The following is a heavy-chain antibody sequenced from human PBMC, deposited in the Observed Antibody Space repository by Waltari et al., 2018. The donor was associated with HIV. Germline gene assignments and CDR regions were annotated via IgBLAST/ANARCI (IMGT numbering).Heavy chain of an antibody. D-gene: IGHD1-26*01. CDR1: GYTITSYD. CDR3: ARNKLPGGGY. V-gene: IGHV1-8*01. J-gene: IGHJ4*02. CDR2: MNPNGGNT. Sequence: QVQLVQSGAEVKKPVASVKVSCKASGYTITSYDIYWVRQATGQGLEWVGWMNPNGGNTGYAQKFQGRVTMTRNTSISTAYMELSSLRSEDTAVYYCARNKLPGGGYWGQGTLVTVSS.